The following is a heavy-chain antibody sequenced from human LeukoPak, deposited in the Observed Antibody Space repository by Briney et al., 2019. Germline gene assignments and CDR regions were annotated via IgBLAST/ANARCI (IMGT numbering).Heavy chain of an antibody. D-gene: IGHD6-19*01. Sequence: PSETLSLTCAVSGYSISSGYYWGWIRQPPGKGLEWIGSIYHSGTTYYNPSLKSRVTISVDTSKNQFSLKLSSVTAADTAVYYCARITAVAYDYWGRGTLVTVSS. CDR1: GYSISSGYY. V-gene: IGHV4-38-2*01. CDR3: ARITAVAYDY. J-gene: IGHJ4*02. CDR2: IYHSGTT.